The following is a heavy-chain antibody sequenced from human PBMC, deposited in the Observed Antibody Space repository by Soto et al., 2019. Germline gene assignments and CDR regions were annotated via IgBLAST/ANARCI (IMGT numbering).Heavy chain of an antibody. CDR3: ARGLGHGPYYFDY. CDR1: GGSISSYY. D-gene: IGHD2-21*01. Sequence: PSETLSLTCTVSGGSISSYYWSWIRQPPGKGLEWIGYIYYSGSTNYSPSLKSRVTISVDTSKNQFSLKLSSVTAADTAVYYCARGLGHGPYYFDYWGQGTLVTVSS. CDR2: IYYSGST. V-gene: IGHV4-59*01. J-gene: IGHJ4*02.